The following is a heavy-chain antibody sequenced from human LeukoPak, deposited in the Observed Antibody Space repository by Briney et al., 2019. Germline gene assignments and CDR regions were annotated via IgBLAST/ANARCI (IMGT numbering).Heavy chain of an antibody. CDR1: GGSISSHY. V-gene: IGHV4-59*11. J-gene: IGHJ4*02. CDR3: ARGLWELRVFDY. D-gene: IGHD1-26*01. CDR2: IYYSGST. Sequence: SETLSFTCTVSGGSISSHYWSWIRQPPGKGLEWIGYIYYSGSTNYNPSLKSRVTISVDTSKNQFSLKLSSVTAADTAVYYCARGLWELRVFDYWGQGTLVTVSS.